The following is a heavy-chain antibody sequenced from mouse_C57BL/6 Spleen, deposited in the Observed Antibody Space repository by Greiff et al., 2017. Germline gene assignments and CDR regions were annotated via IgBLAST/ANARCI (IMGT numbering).Heavy chain of an antibody. CDR3: ARSYDGYYDYAMDY. CDR1: GYTFTSYW. J-gene: IGHJ4*01. V-gene: IGHV1-52*01. D-gene: IGHD2-3*01. CDR2: IDPSDSET. Sequence: QVQLQQSGAELVRPGSSVKLSCKASGYTFTSYWMHWVKQRPIQGLEWIGNIDPSDSETPYNQKFKDKATLTVDKSSSTAYMQLSSLTSEDSAVYYGARSYDGYYDYAMDYWGQGTSVTVSS.